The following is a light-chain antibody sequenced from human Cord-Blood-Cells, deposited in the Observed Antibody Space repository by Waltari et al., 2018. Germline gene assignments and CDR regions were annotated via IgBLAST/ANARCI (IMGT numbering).Light chain of an antibody. V-gene: IGLV3-19*01. CDR3: NSRDSSGNHWV. CDR1: SLRSYY. J-gene: IGLJ3*02. Sequence: SSELTQDPAVSVALGQTVRITCQGDSLRSYYASWYQQTPGQAPVLVIYGKNNRPSGIPDRFSGSSSGNTASLTITGAQAEDEADYYGNSRDSSGNHWVFGGGTKLTVL. CDR2: GKN.